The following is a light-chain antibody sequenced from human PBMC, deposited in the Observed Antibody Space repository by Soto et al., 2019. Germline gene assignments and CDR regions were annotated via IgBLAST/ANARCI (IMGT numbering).Light chain of an antibody. CDR3: NSYTSSSTLVV. V-gene: IGLV2-14*01. Sequence: QSVLTQPASVSGSPGQSITISCTGTSSDIGGYSYVSWYQQHPGKAPKLMIYDVSDRPSGVSNRFSGSKSGNTASLTISGLQAEDEADYYCNSYTSSSTLVVFGGGTKLTVL. CDR2: DVS. CDR1: SSDIGGYSY. J-gene: IGLJ2*01.